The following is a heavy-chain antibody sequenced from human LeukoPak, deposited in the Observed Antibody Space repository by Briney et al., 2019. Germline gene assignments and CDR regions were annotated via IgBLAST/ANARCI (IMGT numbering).Heavy chain of an antibody. Sequence: PGGSLRLSCVASGFTFSSYWMHWVRQDPRKGLVWVSRINGDGRNINYADSVRGRFTISRDNAKNSLYLQMNSLRAEDTALYYCAKAKIPRGYSGSSDWGQGTLVTVSS. J-gene: IGHJ4*02. CDR1: GFTFSSYW. CDR2: INGDGRNI. V-gene: IGHV3-74*01. CDR3: AKAKIPRGYSGSSD. D-gene: IGHD1-26*01.